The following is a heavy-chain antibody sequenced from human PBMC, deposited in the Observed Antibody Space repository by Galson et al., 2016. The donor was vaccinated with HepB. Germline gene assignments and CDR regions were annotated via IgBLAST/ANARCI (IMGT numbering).Heavy chain of an antibody. Sequence: SLRLSCAASGFTFSGFAMTWVRQAPGKGLEWVSSISDSGDRTYYADSVKGRFSISRDSAKNTLYLQMHSLRAEDTALYYCARDTGWNNLQYWGHGSLVTVSS. V-gene: IGHV3-23*01. CDR1: GFTFSGFA. CDR3: ARDTGWNNLQY. CDR2: ISDSGDRT. J-gene: IGHJ4*01. D-gene: IGHD1/OR15-1a*01.